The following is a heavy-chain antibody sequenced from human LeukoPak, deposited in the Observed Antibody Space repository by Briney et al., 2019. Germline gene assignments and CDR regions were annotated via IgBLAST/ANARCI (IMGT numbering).Heavy chain of an antibody. Sequence: ASVKVSCKASGYTFTSYYMHWVRQAPGQGLEWMGIINPSGGSTSYAQKFQGRVTMTRDTSTSTVYMELSSLRSEDTAVYYCAREAPVDTAMVTPYFDYWGQGTLVTVSS. D-gene: IGHD5-18*01. CDR2: INPSGGST. CDR1: GYTFTSYY. CDR3: AREAPVDTAMVTPYFDY. J-gene: IGHJ4*02. V-gene: IGHV1-46*01.